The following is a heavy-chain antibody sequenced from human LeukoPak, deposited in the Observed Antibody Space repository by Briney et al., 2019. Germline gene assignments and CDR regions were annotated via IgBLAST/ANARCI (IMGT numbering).Heavy chain of an antibody. D-gene: IGHD3-16*02. Sequence: GGSLRLSCAASGFTFSSYWMSWVRQAPGKGLEWVANIKQDGSEKYYVDSVKARFTISRDNAKNSLYLQMNSLRAEDTAVYYCARDRSYYDYVWGSYRYTDFYYFDYWGQGTLVTVSS. CDR1: GFTFSSYW. J-gene: IGHJ4*02. V-gene: IGHV3-7*03. CDR2: IKQDGSEK. CDR3: ARDRSYYDYVWGSYRYTDFYYFDY.